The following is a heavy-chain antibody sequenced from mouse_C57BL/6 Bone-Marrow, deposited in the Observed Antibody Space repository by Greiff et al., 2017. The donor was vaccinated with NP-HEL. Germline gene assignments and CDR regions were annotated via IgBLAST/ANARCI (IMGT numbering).Heavy chain of an antibody. CDR1: GFNIKDYY. CDR2: IDPENGDT. J-gene: IGHJ3*01. V-gene: IGHV14-4*01. Sequence: VQLQQSGAELVRPGASVKLSCTASGFNIKDYYMHWVKQRPEQGLEWIGWIDPENGDTEYASKFQGKATITADTSSNTAYLQLSSLTSTDTAVYYCTTYYYDPYWGQGTLVTVSA. D-gene: IGHD1-1*01. CDR3: TTYYYDPY.